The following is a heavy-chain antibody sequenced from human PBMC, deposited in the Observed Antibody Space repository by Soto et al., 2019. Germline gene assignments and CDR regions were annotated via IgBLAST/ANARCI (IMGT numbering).Heavy chain of an antibody. V-gene: IGHV3-15*01. D-gene: IGHD2-21*02. CDR2: VISKTYGGTT. CDR3: ATGTGKTDFDY. Sequence: EVQLVESGGDLVKPGGSLRLSCTASGFTFSNAWMSWVRQTPGKGLEWVGRVISKTYGGTTDYAAPVKGRFTISRDDSKNTLFLQMNSLKTEDTAVYFCATGTGKTDFDYWGQGTLVTVSS. J-gene: IGHJ4*02. CDR1: GFTFSNAW.